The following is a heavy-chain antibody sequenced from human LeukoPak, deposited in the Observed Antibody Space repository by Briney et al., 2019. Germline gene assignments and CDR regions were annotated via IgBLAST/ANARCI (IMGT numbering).Heavy chain of an antibody. CDR2: IKEDGGEI. Sequence: GGSLRLSCTASEFIFNSYWLTWVRQAPGKGLQWVANIKEDGGEIYYADSVRGRFTISRDTAKKSVYLQMNSLRVEDTAVYYCATDRGWFVLDFWGQGTLVTVSS. J-gene: IGHJ1*01. CDR3: ATDRGWFVLDF. D-gene: IGHD2-15*01. CDR1: EFIFNSYW. V-gene: IGHV3-7*01.